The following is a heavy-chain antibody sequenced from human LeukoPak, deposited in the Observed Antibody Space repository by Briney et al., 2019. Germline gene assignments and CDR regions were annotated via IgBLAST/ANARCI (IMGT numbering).Heavy chain of an antibody. Sequence: GGSLRLSCAASGFTVSSNYMSWVRQAPGKGLEWVSVIYSGGSTYYTDSVKGRFTISRDNSKNTLYLQMNSLRAEDTAVYYCAGGGDYDFWSGYYQTNYYYYGMDVWGQGTTVTVSS. CDR2: IYSGGST. D-gene: IGHD3-3*01. V-gene: IGHV3-53*01. CDR1: GFTVSSNY. CDR3: AGGGDYDFWSGYYQTNYYYYGMDV. J-gene: IGHJ6*02.